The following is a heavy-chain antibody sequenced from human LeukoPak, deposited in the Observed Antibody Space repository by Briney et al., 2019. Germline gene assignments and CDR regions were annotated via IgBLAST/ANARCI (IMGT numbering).Heavy chain of an antibody. Sequence: PSETLSLTCTVSGGSISPHYWSWIRQPPGKGLEYVGYIYYTRGTNYNPSLRSRATVSVDASKNQFSLKLSSVTATDTAVYYCARLGFCRGDNCLDDYWGQGTLVTVSS. D-gene: IGHD2-15*01. V-gene: IGHV4-59*08. CDR2: IYYTRGT. CDR3: ARLGFCRGDNCLDDY. J-gene: IGHJ4*02. CDR1: GGSISPHY.